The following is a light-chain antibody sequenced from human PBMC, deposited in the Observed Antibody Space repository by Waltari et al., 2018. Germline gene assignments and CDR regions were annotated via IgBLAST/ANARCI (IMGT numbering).Light chain of an antibody. CDR3: QSYDNTLGAWV. CDR2: ANT. Sequence: QSVLTQPPSVSGAPGQRITISCTGTSSNIGANFDVHWYQQLPQAAPKLLISANTNRPSGVPDRFSGSRSGASASLAITGLQIEDEGTYDCQSYDNTLGAWVFGGGTNLTVL. CDR1: SSNIGANFD. J-gene: IGLJ3*02. V-gene: IGLV1-40*01.